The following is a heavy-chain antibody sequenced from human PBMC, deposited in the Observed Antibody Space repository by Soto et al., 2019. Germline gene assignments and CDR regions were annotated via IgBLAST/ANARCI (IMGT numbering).Heavy chain of an antibody. CDR1: GGSISSYY. CDR2: IYYSGST. Sequence: TLSLTCTVSGGSISSYYWSWIRQPPGKGLEWIGYIYYSGSTNYNPSLKSRVTISVDTSKNQFSLKLSSVTAADTAVYYCARVIVGATTSYYYYGMDVWGQGTMVTVSS. CDR3: ARVIVGATTSYYYYGMDV. V-gene: IGHV4-59*01. D-gene: IGHD1-26*01. J-gene: IGHJ6*02.